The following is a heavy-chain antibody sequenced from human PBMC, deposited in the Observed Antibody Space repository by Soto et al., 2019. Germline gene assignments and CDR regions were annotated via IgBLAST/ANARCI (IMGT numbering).Heavy chain of an antibody. J-gene: IGHJ5*02. CDR2: IYYSGST. CDR1: GGSISSYY. V-gene: IGHV4-59*01. CDR3: ARARYSSSWYGLWWFDP. Sequence: PSETLSLTCTVSGGSISSYYWSWIRQPPGKGLEWIGYIYYSGSTNYNPSLKSRVTISVDTSKNQFSLKLSSVTAADTAVYYCARARYSSSWYGLWWFDPWGQGTLVTVSS. D-gene: IGHD6-13*01.